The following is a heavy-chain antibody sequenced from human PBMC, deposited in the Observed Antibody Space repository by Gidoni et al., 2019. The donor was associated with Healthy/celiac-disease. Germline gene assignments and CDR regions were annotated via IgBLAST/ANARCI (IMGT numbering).Heavy chain of an antibody. CDR3: ARTTVTTPYYYYGMDV. V-gene: IGHV1-3*01. CDR2: INAGNGNT. Sequence: QVQLVQSGAEVKKPGASVKVSCKASGYTFTSYAMHWVRQAPGQRLEWMGWINAGNGNTKYSQKFQGRVTITRDTSASTAYMELSSLRSEDTAVYYCARTTVTTPYYYYGMDVWGQGTTVTVSS. D-gene: IGHD4-17*01. CDR1: GYTFTSYA. J-gene: IGHJ6*02.